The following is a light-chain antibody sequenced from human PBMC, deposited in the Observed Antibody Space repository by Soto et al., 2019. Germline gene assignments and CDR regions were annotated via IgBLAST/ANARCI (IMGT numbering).Light chain of an antibody. CDR3: RQYGRSLGFA. V-gene: IGKV3-15*01. CDR1: QSVDGY. J-gene: IGKJ4*01. CDR2: GAS. Sequence: IVMTQSPATLSVSPGERATLSCRASQSVDGYLAWYQQKPGQAPRLLIYGASTRATGVTARFRGGGSGTDFTLTISRLEPEDFAVYYCRQYGRSLGFAFGGGTKVDIK.